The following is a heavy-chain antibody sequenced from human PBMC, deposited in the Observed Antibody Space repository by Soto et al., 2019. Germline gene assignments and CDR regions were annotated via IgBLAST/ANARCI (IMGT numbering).Heavy chain of an antibody. CDR3: ASGGDWQFDY. CDR1: GDSISSDKW. J-gene: IGHJ4*02. Sequence: QVQLQESGPGLVKPSGTLSLTCAVSGDSISSDKWWSWVRQPPGKGLEWIGEIHHSGRTNYNPSRKRRVTMLVEKSKNPVSTELRSMTAADTAVYSCASGGDWQFDYWGQGTLVTVSS. D-gene: IGHD2-21*02. V-gene: IGHV4-4*02. CDR2: IHHSGRT.